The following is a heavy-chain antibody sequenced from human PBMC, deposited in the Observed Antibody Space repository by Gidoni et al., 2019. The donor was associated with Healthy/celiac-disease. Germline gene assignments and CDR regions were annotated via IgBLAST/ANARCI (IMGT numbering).Heavy chain of an antibody. V-gene: IGHV1-69*01. CDR2: IIPIFGTA. J-gene: IGHJ6*02. CDR3: ARGAYGMDYYYYYGMDV. Sequence: QVQLVQSGAEVKKPGSSVKVSCKASGGTFSSYAISWVRQAPGQGLEWMGGIIPIFGTANYAQKFQGRVTITADESTSTAYMELSSLRSEDTAVYYCARGAYGMDYYYYYGMDVWGQGTTVTVSS. D-gene: IGHD4-17*01. CDR1: GGTFSSYA.